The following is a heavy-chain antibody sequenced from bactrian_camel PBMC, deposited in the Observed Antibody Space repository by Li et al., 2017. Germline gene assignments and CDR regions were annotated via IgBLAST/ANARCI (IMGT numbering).Heavy chain of an antibody. Sequence: HVQLVESGGGSVKAGESLKLSCAVTGYNIDIACMRWFRRAPGEENDSVALIRADGTTAYADSVKGRFTISRDDAKNTLYLQMDNLKPEDTAIYYCAAGSDFVVVPQVAPSGYMDATDYWGKGTQVTVS. D-gene: IGHD6*01. CDR2: IRADGTT. CDR1: GYNIDIAC. V-gene: IGHV3S53*01. J-gene: IGHJ7*01.